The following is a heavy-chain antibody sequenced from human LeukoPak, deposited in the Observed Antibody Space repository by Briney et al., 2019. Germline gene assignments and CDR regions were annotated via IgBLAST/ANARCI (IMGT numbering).Heavy chain of an antibody. V-gene: IGHV4-34*01. CDR1: GVSFDDYY. CDR2: INHSGYT. Sequence: SETLSLTCAVSGVSFDDYYWAWVRQTPGKGLEWIGEINHSGYTNDSPSLKSRVTLSIDTSRKQFSLNLRSVTVADTGIYYCTRMTAGHDYWGQGTLVTVSS. CDR3: TRMTAGHDY. J-gene: IGHJ4*02. D-gene: IGHD2-21*02.